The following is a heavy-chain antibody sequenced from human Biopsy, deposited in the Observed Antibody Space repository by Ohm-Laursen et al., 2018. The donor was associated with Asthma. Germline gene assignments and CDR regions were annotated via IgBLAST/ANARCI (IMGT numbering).Heavy chain of an antibody. V-gene: IGHV1-24*01. D-gene: IGHD4-17*01. CDR1: GYSLTDLS. Sequence: GSLVKVSCKLSGYSLTDLSMHWVRQAPGQGLEWMGGHDHEEGGTVNARRFQGRATMTEDTSTDTAYVELSSLSSDDTAVYYCASDFPKDYVRYNFQFWGQGTLVTVSS. J-gene: IGHJ4*02. CDR2: HDHEEGGT. CDR3: ASDFPKDYVRYNFQF.